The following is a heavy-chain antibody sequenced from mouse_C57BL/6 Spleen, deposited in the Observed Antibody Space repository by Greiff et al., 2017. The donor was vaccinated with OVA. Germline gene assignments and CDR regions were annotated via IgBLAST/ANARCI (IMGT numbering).Heavy chain of an antibody. J-gene: IGHJ3*01. CDR3: ANESRGSIAY. V-gene: IGHV1-59*01. D-gene: IGHD6-2*01. CDR2: IDPSDSYT. Sequence: QVQLQQPGAELVRPGTSVKLSCKASGYTFTSYWMHWVKQRPGQGLEWIGVIDPSDSYTNYNQKFKGKATLTVDTSSSTAYMQLSSLASEDSAVYDYANESRGSIAYWGQGTLVTVSA. CDR1: GYTFTSYW.